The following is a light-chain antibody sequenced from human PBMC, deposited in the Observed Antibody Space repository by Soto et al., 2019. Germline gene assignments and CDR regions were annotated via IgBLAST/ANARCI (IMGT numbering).Light chain of an antibody. J-gene: IGLJ2*01. V-gene: IGLV1-47*01. Sequence: QSVLTQPPSASGTPGQRVTISCSGSSSNIGSNYVYWYQQLPGTAPKLLIYRNNQRPSGVPDRFSGCKSGTSASLAISGLRSEDEADYYCAAWDDSLSGPLFGGGTKLTVL. CDR3: AAWDDSLSGPL. CDR1: SSNIGSNY. CDR2: RNN.